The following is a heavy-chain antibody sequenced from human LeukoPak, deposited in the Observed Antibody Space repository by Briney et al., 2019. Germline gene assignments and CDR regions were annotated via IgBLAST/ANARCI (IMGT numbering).Heavy chain of an antibody. J-gene: IGHJ3*02. CDR1: GGSISSYY. D-gene: IGHD4-17*01. Sequence: PSETLSLTCTVSGGSISSYYWSWIRQPPGKGLEWIGYIYYSGSTNYNPSLKSRVTISVDTSKNQFSLKLSSVTAADTAVYYCARSTTTSGAFDIWGQGTMVTVSS. CDR2: IYYSGST. V-gene: IGHV4-59*08. CDR3: ARSTTTSGAFDI.